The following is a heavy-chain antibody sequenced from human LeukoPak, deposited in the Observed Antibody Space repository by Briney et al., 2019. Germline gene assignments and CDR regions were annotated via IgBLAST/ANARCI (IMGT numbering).Heavy chain of an antibody. CDR2: IYTSGST. CDR3: ARDGGRFGVYYMDV. D-gene: IGHD3-10*01. V-gene: IGHV4-61*02. J-gene: IGHJ6*03. CDR1: GGSISSGSYY. Sequence: SETLSLTCTVSGGSISSGSYYWSWIRQPAGKGLEWIGRIYTSGSTNYNPSLKSRVTISVDTSKNQFSLKLSSVTAADTAVYYCARDGGRFGVYYMDVWGKGTTVTVSS.